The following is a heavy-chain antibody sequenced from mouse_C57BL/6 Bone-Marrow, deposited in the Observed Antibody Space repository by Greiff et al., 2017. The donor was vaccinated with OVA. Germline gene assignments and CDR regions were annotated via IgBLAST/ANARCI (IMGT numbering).Heavy chain of an antibody. J-gene: IGHJ2*01. CDR2: IYPGNSDT. CDR1: GYTFTSYW. Sequence: EVQLVESGTVLARPGASVKMSCKTSGYTFTSYWMHWVKQRPGQGLEWIGAIYPGNSDTSYNQKFKGKAKLTAVTSASTAYMELSSLTNEDSAVYYCTRPEDYYGSSSYYFDYWGQGTTLTVSS. CDR3: TRPEDYYGSSSYYFDY. V-gene: IGHV1-5*01. D-gene: IGHD1-1*01.